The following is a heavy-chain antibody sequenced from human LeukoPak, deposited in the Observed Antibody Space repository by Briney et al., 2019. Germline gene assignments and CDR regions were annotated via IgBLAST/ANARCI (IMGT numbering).Heavy chain of an antibody. V-gene: IGHV4-34*01. CDR1: GGSFSGYY. CDR2: INHSGST. Sequence: SETLSLTCAVYGGSFSGYYWSWIRQPPGKGLEWIGEINHSGSTNYNPSLKSRVTISVDTSKNQFSLKLSSVTAADTAVYYCARGWRYCSSTNCYYYMDVWGKGTTVTVSS. D-gene: IGHD2-2*01. J-gene: IGHJ6*03. CDR3: ARGWRYCSSTNCYYYMDV.